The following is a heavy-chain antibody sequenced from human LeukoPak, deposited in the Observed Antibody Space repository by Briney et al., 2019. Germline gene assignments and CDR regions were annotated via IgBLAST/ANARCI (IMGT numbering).Heavy chain of an antibody. V-gene: IGHV4-34*01. D-gene: IGHD2-15*01. J-gene: IGHJ4*02. Sequence: PSETLSLTCAVYGGSFSGYYWSWIRQPPGKGLEGIGEINHSGSTNYNPPLKSRVTISVDTSKNQFSLKLSSVTAADTAVYYCARKADYFDYWGQGTLVTVSS. CDR1: GGSFSGYY. CDR3: ARKADYFDY. CDR2: INHSGST.